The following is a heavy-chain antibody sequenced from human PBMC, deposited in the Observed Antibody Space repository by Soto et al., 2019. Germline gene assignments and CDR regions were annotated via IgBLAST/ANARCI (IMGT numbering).Heavy chain of an antibody. Sequence: QITLKESGPTLVKPTQTLTLTCTFSGFSLSTSGLGVAWIRQPPGKALEWLTLIYWDDDKRYSPSLKSRLTITKDTSNNPEDLKVTNVDPVDTGTYYCAYTPEGASRLRGTGQYLQHWGQGTLVIVSS. D-gene: IGHD3-10*01. CDR2: IYWDDDK. CDR1: GFSLSTSGLG. J-gene: IGHJ1*01. CDR3: AYTPEGASRLRGTGQYLQH. V-gene: IGHV2-5*02.